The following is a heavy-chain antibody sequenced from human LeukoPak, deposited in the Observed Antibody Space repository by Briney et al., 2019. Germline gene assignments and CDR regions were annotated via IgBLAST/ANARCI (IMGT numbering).Heavy chain of an antibody. J-gene: IGHJ3*02. D-gene: IGHD3-22*01. CDR3: ATDRKYYDSSGYDAFDI. V-gene: IGHV1-24*01. CDR2: FDPEDGET. Sequence: ASVKVSCKVSGYTLTELSMHWVRQAPGKGLEWMGGFDPEDGETIYAQKFQGRVTMTEDTSTDTAYMELSSLGSEDTAVYYCATDRKYYDSSGYDAFDIWGQGTMVTVSS. CDR1: GYTLTELS.